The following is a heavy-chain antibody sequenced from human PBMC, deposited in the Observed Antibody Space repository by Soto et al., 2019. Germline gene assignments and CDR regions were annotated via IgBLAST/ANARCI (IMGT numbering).Heavy chain of an antibody. V-gene: IGHV3-7*01. CDR1: GFMFSAYW. J-gene: IGHJ4*02. CDR2: IHGDGGKI. CDR3: ARDFYGGYTYGPGDY. Sequence: GESLKISCAASGFMFSAYWMSWVRQAPGKGLEWVANIHGDGGKIYYVDSVKGRFTISRDNAKRSLYLQMNSLRAEDTAVYYCARDFYGGYTYGPGDYWGQGALGTVSS. D-gene: IGHD5-18*01.